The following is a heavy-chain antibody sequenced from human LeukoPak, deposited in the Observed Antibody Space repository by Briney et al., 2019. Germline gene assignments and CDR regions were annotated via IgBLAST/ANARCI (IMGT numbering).Heavy chain of an antibody. D-gene: IGHD1-14*01. V-gene: IGHV4-59*08. CDR2: IHNSGRT. CDR1: GGSVSSYY. CDR3: ARHGTISSESYFDY. J-gene: IGHJ4*02. Sequence: SETLSLTCSVSGGSVSSYYWSCLRQSPGKGLEWIGYIHNSGRTNYNPSLKSRVTGFVDTSKNQVSLRLSSVTAADTAVYYCARHGTISSESYFDYWGQGALVTVSS.